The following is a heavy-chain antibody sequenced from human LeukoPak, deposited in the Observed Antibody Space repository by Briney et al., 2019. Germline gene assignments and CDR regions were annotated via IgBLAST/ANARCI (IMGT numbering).Heavy chain of an antibody. V-gene: IGHV3-23*01. CDR3: AKEYDGHTTFDY. Sequence: PGGSLRLSCAASGFTFKRNSMNWVRQAPGNGLEWVSDISASGGTTNYADSVKGRFTISRDNSKNTLYLQMNSLRADDTAVYYCAKEYDGHTTFDYWGQGTLVTVSS. J-gene: IGHJ4*02. D-gene: IGHD1-1*01. CDR2: ISASGGTT. CDR1: GFTFKRNS.